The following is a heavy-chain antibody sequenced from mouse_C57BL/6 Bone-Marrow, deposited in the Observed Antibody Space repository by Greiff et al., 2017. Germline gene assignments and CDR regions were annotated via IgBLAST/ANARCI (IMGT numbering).Heavy chain of an antibody. Sequence: QVHVKQSGAELARPGASVKLSCKASGYTFTSYGISWVKQRTGQGLEWIGEIYPRSGNTYYNEKFKGKATLTADKSSSTAYMELRSLTSEDSAVYFCAKIAFYAKDYWGQGTSVTVSS. CDR1: GYTFTSYG. CDR2: IYPRSGNT. V-gene: IGHV1-81*01. CDR3: AKIAFYAKDY. J-gene: IGHJ4*01.